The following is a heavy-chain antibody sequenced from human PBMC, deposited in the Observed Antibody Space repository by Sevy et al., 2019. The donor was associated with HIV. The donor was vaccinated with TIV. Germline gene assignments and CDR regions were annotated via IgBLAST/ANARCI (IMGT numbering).Heavy chain of an antibody. V-gene: IGHV2-5*02. CDR2: IYWDDDK. J-gene: IGHJ6*02. D-gene: IGHD2-2*01. CDR1: GFSLSTSGVG. Sequence: SGPTLVNPTQTLTLTCTFSGFSLSTSGVGVGWIRQPPGKALEWLALIYWDDDKRYSPSLKSRLTITKDTSKNQVVLTMTNMDPVDTATYYCAHKNRSTSWTLYYYYGMDVWGQRTTVTVSS. CDR3: AHKNRSTSWTLYYYYGMDV.